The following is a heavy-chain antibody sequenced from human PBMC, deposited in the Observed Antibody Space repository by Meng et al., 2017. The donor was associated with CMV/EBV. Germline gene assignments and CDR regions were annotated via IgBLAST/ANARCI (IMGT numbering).Heavy chain of an antibody. CDR1: GFTFSSYN. V-gene: IGHV3-21*06. D-gene: IGHD5-18*01. CDR2: ISSSSSYI. Sequence: GESLKISCAASGFTFSSYNMNWVRQAPGKGLEWVSSISSSSSYIYYADSVKGRFTISRDNAKNSLYLQMNSLRAEDTAVYYCAREVSSYGNGYYYYYGMDVWGQGTTVTVS. J-gene: IGHJ6*02. CDR3: AREVSSYGNGYYYYYGMDV.